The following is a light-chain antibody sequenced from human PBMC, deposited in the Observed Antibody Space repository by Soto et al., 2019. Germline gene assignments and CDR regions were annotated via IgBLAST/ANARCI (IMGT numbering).Light chain of an antibody. Sequence: ALTQPASASGSPGQSITISCTGTSSDVGGYNYVSWYQQHPGKAPKLMIYEVSNRPSGVSNRFSGSKSGNTASLTISGLQAEDEADYYCSSYTSSSTLWVFGGGTKVTVL. CDR3: SSYTSSSTLWV. CDR2: EVS. V-gene: IGLV2-14*01. J-gene: IGLJ3*02. CDR1: SSDVGGYNY.